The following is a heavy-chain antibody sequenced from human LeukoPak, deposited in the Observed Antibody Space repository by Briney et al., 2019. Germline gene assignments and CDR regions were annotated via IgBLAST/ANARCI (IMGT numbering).Heavy chain of an antibody. CDR1: GFTFSSYG. V-gene: IGHV3-30*02. D-gene: IGHD3-22*01. CDR3: AKDHRPPVYERSGYSQA. J-gene: IGHJ4*02. CDR2: IRYDGSNK. Sequence: PGGSLRLSCAASGFTFSSYGMHWVRQAPGKGLEWVAFIRYDGSNKYYADSVKGRFTISRDNSKNTLYLQMNSLRAEDTAVYYCAKDHRPPVYERSGYSQAWGQGTLVTVSS.